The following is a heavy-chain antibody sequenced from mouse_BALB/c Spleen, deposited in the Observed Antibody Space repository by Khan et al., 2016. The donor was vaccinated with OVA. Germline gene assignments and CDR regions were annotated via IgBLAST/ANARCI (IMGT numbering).Heavy chain of an antibody. CDR1: GYTFTDYY. CDR2: IYPGSDNT. Sequence: QIQLVQSGAELARPGASVTLSCKASGYTFTDYYINWMRQRTGQGLEWIGEIYPGSDNTYYNEKFKGKATLTADKSSSTAYMQLSRLTSEDSAVYFCAREWAAWVPYWGQGTLVTVSA. CDR3: AREWAAWVPY. V-gene: IGHV1-77*01. J-gene: IGHJ3*01.